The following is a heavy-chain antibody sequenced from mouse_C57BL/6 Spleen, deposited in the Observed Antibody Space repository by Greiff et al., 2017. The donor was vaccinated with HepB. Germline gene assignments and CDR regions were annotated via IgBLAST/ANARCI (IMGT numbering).Heavy chain of an antibody. CDR3: ARGYYYGSSYAMDY. V-gene: IGHV1-52*01. J-gene: IGHJ4*01. D-gene: IGHD1-1*01. CDR1: GYTFTSYW. Sequence: QVQLQQPGAELVRPGSSVKLSCKASGYTFTSYWIHWVKQRPIQGLEWIGNIDPSDSETHYNQKFKDKATLTVDKSSSTAYMQLSSLTSEDSAVYYCARGYYYGSSYAMDYWGQGTSVTVSS. CDR2: IDPSDSET.